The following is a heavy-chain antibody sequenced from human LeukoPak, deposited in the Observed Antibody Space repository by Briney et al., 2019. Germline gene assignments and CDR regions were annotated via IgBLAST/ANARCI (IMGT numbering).Heavy chain of an antibody. Sequence: TGGSLRLSCAASGFTFSNYAMSWVRLAPGNGLDCVSPIWHDGTHTYYVDSVKGRFTISGDSSQSTRFLHMNSLRDQDTASNYSPSLSSRVTISMDTSKNEFSLTLTSVTAADAAVYYCARGGDVLIPGPTPYDAYYSYMVVWGNGTTVLVSS. J-gene: IGHJ6*03. CDR2: IWHDGTHT. CDR3: PSLSSRVTISMDTSKNEFSLTLTSVTAADAAVYYCARGGDVLIPGPTPYDAYYSYMVV. V-gene: IGHV3-23*05. D-gene: IGHD3-10*01. CDR1: GFTFSNYA.